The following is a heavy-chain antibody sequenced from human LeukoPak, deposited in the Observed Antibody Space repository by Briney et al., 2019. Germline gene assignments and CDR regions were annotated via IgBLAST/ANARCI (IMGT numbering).Heavy chain of an antibody. J-gene: IGHJ3*02. V-gene: IGHV3-11*01. CDR2: ISSSGSTI. CDR3: ARERYCSGGSCYPPDAFDI. CDR1: GFTFSDYY. D-gene: IGHD2-15*01. Sequence: GGSLRLSCAASGFTFSDYYMSWIRQAPGKGLEWVSYISSSGSTIYYADYVKGRFTISRDNAKNSLYLPMNSLRAEDTAVYYCARERYCSGGSCYPPDAFDIWGQGTMVTVSS.